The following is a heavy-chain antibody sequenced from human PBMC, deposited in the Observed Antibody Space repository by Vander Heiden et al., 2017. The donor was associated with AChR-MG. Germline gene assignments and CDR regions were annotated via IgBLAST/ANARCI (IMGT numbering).Heavy chain of an antibody. CDR1: GFTFSSDA. J-gene: IGHJ4*02. CDR2: ISGSGGST. Sequence: EVQLLESGGGFVQPGGSLRLSCAASGFTFSSDAVSWGSQAPGKGLEWVSAISGSGGSTYYADSVKGRFTISRDNSKNTLYLQMNSLRAEDTAVYYCAKDRTVGATTFDYWGQGTLVTVSS. D-gene: IGHD1-26*01. V-gene: IGHV3-23*01. CDR3: AKDRTVGATTFDY.